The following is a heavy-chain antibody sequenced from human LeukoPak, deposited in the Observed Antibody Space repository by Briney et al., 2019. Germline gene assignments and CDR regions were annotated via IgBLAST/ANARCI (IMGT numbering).Heavy chain of an antibody. D-gene: IGHD4-17*01. Sequence: GGSLRLSCAASGFIFSNAWMNWVRQAPGKGLEWFGRIKSKTDGGTTDYTAPVKGRFTISRDDSKNTLYLQMNSLKTEDTAVYYCTTDQDYGDYYFDYWGQGTLVTVSS. CDR2: IKSKTDGGTT. CDR1: GFIFSNAW. CDR3: TTDQDYGDYYFDY. V-gene: IGHV3-15*07. J-gene: IGHJ4*02.